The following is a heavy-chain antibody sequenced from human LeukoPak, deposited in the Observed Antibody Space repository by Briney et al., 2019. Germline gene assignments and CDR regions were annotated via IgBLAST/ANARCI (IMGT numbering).Heavy chain of an antibody. J-gene: IGHJ6*04. V-gene: IGHV1-2*04. CDR2: INPNSGGT. Sequence: ASVKVSCKASGYTFTGYYMHWVRQAPGQGLEWMGWINPNSGGTNYAQKFQGWVTMTRDTSISTAYMELSRLRSDDTAVYYCARAKSSYYCSSTSCYYYYYGMDAWGKGTTVTVSS. CDR3: ARAKSSYYCSSTSCYYYYYGMDA. CDR1: GYTFTGYY. D-gene: IGHD2-2*01.